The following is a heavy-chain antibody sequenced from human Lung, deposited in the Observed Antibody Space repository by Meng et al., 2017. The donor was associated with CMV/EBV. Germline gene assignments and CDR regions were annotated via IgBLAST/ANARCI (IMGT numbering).Heavy chain of an antibody. J-gene: IGHJ5*01. CDR3: AYQCGSGSSRWRVVDS. Sequence: FSLSTGGGGVGWSRQPPGKALEWLAVIYWDDDKKFSSYLKSRLTIAKDTSINQVVLLMTNMDPVDTATYYCAYQCGSGSSRWRVVDSWGQGTLVTVSS. CDR1: FSLSTGGGG. D-gene: IGHD3-10*01. V-gene: IGHV2-5*02. CDR2: IYWDDDK.